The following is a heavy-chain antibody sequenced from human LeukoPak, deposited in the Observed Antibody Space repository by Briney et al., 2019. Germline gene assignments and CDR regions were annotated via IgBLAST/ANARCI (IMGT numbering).Heavy chain of an antibody. Sequence: GGSLRLSCAASGFTFSIYAMSWVRRAPGKGLEWVSAISGSGVSTYYADSVKGRFTISRNNSKNTLYLQMNSLRAEDTAVYYCANLGSYYTYYFDYWGQGTLVTVSS. CDR3: ANLGSYYTYYFDY. D-gene: IGHD1-26*01. CDR1: GFTFSIYA. V-gene: IGHV3-23*01. CDR2: ISGSGVST. J-gene: IGHJ4*02.